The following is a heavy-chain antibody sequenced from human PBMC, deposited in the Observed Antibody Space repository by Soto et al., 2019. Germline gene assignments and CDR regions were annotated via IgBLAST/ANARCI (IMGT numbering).Heavy chain of an antibody. CDR3: ARPDYDILTESAFDI. CDR1: GGSFRGYY. CDR2: INHSGST. J-gene: IGHJ3*02. D-gene: IGHD3-9*01. Sequence: TSETLSLTCAVYGGSFRGYYWSWIRQPPGKGLEWIGEINHSGSTNYNPSLKSRVTISVDTSKNQFSLKLSSVTAADTAVYYCARPDYDILTESAFDIWGQGTMVTVSS. V-gene: IGHV4-34*01.